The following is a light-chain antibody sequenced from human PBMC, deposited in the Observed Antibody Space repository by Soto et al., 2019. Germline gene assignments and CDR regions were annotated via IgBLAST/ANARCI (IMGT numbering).Light chain of an antibody. V-gene: IGKV1-5*01. J-gene: IGKJ1*01. CDR3: QQDNSYSWT. CDR2: DAS. CDR1: QSISSW. Sequence: IQMTQSPSTLSASVGERVTITCRASQSISSWLAWYQQKPGKAPKLLIYDASSLESGVPSRFSGSGSGTEFTLTISSLQPDDFATYYCQQDNSYSWTFGHGTKVESK.